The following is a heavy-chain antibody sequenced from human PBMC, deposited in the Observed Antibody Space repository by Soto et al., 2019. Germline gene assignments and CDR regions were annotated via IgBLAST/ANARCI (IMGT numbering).Heavy chain of an antibody. D-gene: IGHD3-10*01. CDR3: ARHYYGRNNWFDP. Sequence: PGESLKISCKGSGYSFTSYWIGWVRQMPGKGLEWMGIIYPGDSDTRYSPSFQGQVTISADKSISTAYLQWSILKASDTAMYYCARHYYGRNNWFDPWGQGTLVTVSS. CDR1: GYSFTSYW. J-gene: IGHJ5*02. V-gene: IGHV5-51*01. CDR2: IYPGDSDT.